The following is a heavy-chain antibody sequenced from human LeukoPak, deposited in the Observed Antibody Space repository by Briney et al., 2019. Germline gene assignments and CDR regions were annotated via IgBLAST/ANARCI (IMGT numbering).Heavy chain of an antibody. CDR3: AKDQIGYGGSFDY. CDR2: INWNGDNT. D-gene: IGHD4-23*01. V-gene: IGHV3-20*04. CDR1: GFTFDDYG. Sequence: PGGSLRLSCAASGFTFDDYGMSWVRQAPGKGLEWVSGINWNGDNTGYADSVKGRFTISRDNSKNTLYLQMNSLRAEDTAVYYCAKDQIGYGGSFDYWGQGTLVTVSS. J-gene: IGHJ4*02.